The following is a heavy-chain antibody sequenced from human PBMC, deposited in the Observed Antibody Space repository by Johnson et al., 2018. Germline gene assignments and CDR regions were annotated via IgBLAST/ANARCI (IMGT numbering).Heavy chain of an antibody. D-gene: IGHD1-26*01. V-gene: IGHV3-7*01. CDR2: IKQDGSEP. J-gene: IGHJ1*01. CDR1: GFTFSSYW. Sequence: VQLVQSGGGLVQPGGSLRLSCAASGFTFSSYWMTWVRQAPGKGLEWVANIKQDGSEPYYVDSVKGRFTISRDNAKNSLYLQMNSLRAEDTAVYYCARDLNYSGTYVRYFQHWGQGTLVTVAS. CDR3: ARDLNYSGTYVRYFQH.